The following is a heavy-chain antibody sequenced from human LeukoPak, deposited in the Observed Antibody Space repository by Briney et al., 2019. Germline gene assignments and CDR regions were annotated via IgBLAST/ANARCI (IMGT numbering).Heavy chain of an antibody. CDR2: IYSGGDT. D-gene: IGHD3-22*01. V-gene: IGHV3-66*01. J-gene: IGHJ3*02. Sequence: GGSLRLSCAASGFTVSSNYMSWVRQAPGKGLEWISVIYSGGDTYYTDSVKDRFIISRDNSKNRLYLQMNSRRAEDTAVYYCARERGYYFDRSGSNAFDIWGQGTMVTVSS. CDR3: ARERGYYFDRSGSNAFDI. CDR1: GFTVSSNY.